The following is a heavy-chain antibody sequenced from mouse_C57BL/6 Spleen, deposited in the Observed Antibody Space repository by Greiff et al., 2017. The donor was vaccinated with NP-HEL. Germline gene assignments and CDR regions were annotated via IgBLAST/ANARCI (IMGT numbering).Heavy chain of an antibody. V-gene: IGHV1-50*01. CDR1: GYTFTSYW. CDR3: ARSPITTVVAPYFDY. J-gene: IGHJ2*01. D-gene: IGHD1-1*01. Sequence: VQLQQPGAELVKPGASVKLSCKASGYTFTSYWMQWVKQRPGQGLEWIGEIDPSDSYTNYNQKFKGKATLTVDTSSSTAYMQLSSLTSEDSAVYYCARSPITTVVAPYFDYWGQGTTLTVSS. CDR2: IDPSDSYT.